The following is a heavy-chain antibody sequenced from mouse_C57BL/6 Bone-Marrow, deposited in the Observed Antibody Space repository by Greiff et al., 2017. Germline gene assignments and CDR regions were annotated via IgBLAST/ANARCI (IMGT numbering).Heavy chain of an antibody. D-gene: IGHD1-1*01. V-gene: IGHV1-26*01. J-gene: IGHJ2*01. Sequence: VQLQQSGPELVKPGASVKISCKASGYTFTDYYMNWVKQSHGKSLEWIGDITPNNGGTSYNQKFKGKDTLTVDKSSSTAYLELRSLTSEDSAVYYCATLVATPFDYWGQGTTLTVSS. CDR2: ITPNNGGT. CDR1: GYTFTDYY. CDR3: ATLVATPFDY.